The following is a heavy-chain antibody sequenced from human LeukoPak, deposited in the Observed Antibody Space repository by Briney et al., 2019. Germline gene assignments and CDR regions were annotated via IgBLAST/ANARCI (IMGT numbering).Heavy chain of an antibody. CDR2: FDPEDGET. CDR1: GYTLTELS. CDR3: ATYPKYYDILTGYYEGYFDY. J-gene: IGHJ4*02. V-gene: IGHV1-24*01. Sequence: ASVKVSCKVSGYTLTELSMHWVRQAPGKGLERMGGFDPEDGETIYAQKFQGRVTMTEDTSTDTAYMELSSLRSEDTAVYYCATYPKYYDILTGYYEGYFDYWGQGTLVTVSS. D-gene: IGHD3-9*01.